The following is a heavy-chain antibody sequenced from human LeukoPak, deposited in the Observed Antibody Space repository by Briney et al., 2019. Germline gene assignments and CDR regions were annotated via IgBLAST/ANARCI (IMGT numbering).Heavy chain of an antibody. J-gene: IGHJ6*03. V-gene: IGHV1-2*02. Sequence: ASVKVSCKASGYTFTGYYMHWVRQAPGQGLEWMGWINPNSGGTNYAQKFQGRVTMTRDTSISTAYMELSGLRSDDTAVYYCARGGHNWNYYYYMDVWGKGTTVTVSS. CDR1: GYTFTGYY. D-gene: IGHD1-20*01. CDR2: INPNSGGT. CDR3: ARGGHNWNYYYYMDV.